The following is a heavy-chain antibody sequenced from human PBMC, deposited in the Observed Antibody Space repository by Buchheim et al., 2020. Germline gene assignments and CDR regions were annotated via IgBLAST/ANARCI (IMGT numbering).Heavy chain of an antibody. CDR1: GGSFSGYY. D-gene: IGHD4-23*01. V-gene: IGHV4-34*01. Sequence: QVQLQQWGAGLLKPSEALSLTCAVYGGSFSGYYWSWIRQPPGKGLEWIGEINHSGSTNYNPSLKSRVTISVDTSKNQFSLKLSSVTAADTAVYYCARVSAVEGPGLLVDYWGQGTL. J-gene: IGHJ4*02. CDR2: INHSGST. CDR3: ARVSAVEGPGLLVDY.